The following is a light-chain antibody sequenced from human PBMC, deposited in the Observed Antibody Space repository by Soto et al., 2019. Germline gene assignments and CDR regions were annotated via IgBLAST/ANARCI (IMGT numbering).Light chain of an antibody. Sequence: EIVLTQSPATLSFSPGERATLSCRASQSVSSYLAWYQQKLGQAPSILIYDASNRTTGIPARFSGSGSGTDFTLTISSLEPEDFAVYYCQQRSNWPYTFGQGTKLEIK. CDR3: QQRSNWPYT. CDR1: QSVSSY. CDR2: DAS. J-gene: IGKJ2*01. V-gene: IGKV3-11*01.